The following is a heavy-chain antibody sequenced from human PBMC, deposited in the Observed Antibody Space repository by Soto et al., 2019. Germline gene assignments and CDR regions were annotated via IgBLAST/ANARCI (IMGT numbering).Heavy chain of an antibody. V-gene: IGHV1-3*01. CDR2: INAGNGNT. CDR3: ARGPMVVVPAAIPGGGYYMDV. Sequence: QVQLVQSGAEVKKPGASVKVSCKASGYTFTSYAMHWVRQAPGQRLEWMGWINAGNGNTKYSQKFKGRVTITRDTSASTAYMELSSLRSEDTAVYYCARGPMVVVPAAIPGGGYYMDVWGKGTTVTVSS. D-gene: IGHD2-2*01. J-gene: IGHJ6*03. CDR1: GYTFTSYA.